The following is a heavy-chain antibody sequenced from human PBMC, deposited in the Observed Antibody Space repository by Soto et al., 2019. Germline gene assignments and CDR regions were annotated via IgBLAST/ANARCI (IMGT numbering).Heavy chain of an antibody. CDR2: IIPIFGTA. D-gene: IGHD2-8*01. CDR1: GGTFSSYA. Sequence: SVKVSCKASGGTFSSYAISWVRQAPGQGLEWMGGIIPIFGTANYAQKFQGRVTITADESTSTAYMELSSPRSEDTAVYYCASPLYCTNGVCPSYFDYWGQGTLVPSPQ. V-gene: IGHV1-69*13. CDR3: ASPLYCTNGVCPSYFDY. J-gene: IGHJ4*02.